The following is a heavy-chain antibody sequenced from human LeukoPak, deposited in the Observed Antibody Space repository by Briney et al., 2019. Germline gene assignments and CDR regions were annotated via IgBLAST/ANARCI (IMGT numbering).Heavy chain of an antibody. CDR2: ISAYNGNT. D-gene: IGHD6-13*01. Sequence: ASVKVSCKASGGTLSRYAISWVRQAPGQGLEWMGWISAYNGNTNYAQKLQGRVTMTTDTSTSTAYMELRSLRSDDTAVYYCARGGAAAGKECDYWGQGTLVTVSS. J-gene: IGHJ4*02. CDR1: GGTLSRYA. CDR3: ARGGAAAGKECDY. V-gene: IGHV1-18*04.